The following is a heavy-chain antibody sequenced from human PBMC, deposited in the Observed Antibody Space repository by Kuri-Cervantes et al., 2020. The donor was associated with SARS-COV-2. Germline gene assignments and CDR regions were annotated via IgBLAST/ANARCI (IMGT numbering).Heavy chain of an antibody. Sequence: GESLKISCEASGFIFSDYAMDWVRQAPGKGLEWVAIISFDGRNTKFADSVKGRFSISRDNSKNVVYLQMNSLRIEDTAIYYCAKPGSVRGIIREDHYGLDVWGQGTTVTVS. J-gene: IGHJ6*02. D-gene: IGHD3-10*01. CDR3: AKPGSVRGIIREDHYGLDV. CDR2: ISFDGRNT. V-gene: IGHV3-30*14. CDR1: GFIFSDYA.